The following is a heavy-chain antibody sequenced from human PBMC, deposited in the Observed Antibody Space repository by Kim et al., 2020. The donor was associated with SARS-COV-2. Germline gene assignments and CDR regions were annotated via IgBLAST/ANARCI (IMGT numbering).Heavy chain of an antibody. J-gene: IGHJ5*02. Sequence: SETLSLTCAVYGGSFSGYYWSWIRQPPGKGLEWIGEINHSGSTNYNPSLKSRVTISVDTSKNQFSLKLSSVTAADTAVYYCARGGIRGVVVRALNWFDPWGQGTLVTVSS. CDR2: INHSGST. V-gene: IGHV4-34*01. CDR1: GGSFSGYY. D-gene: IGHD3-22*01. CDR3: ARGGIRGVVVRALNWFDP.